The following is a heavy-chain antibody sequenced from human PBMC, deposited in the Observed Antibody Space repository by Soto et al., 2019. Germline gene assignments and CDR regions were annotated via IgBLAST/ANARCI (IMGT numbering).Heavy chain of an antibody. CDR3: AKDLNGSGSFTSYYHYGMDV. J-gene: IGHJ6*02. CDR1: GFTFSNYA. Sequence: EVQMLESGGGLVHPGGSLRLSCAASGFTFSNYAMNWVRQAPGKGLGWVSSISGRGRNTYYADSVKDRLTISIDSSKNTLYLQMNSLRVEDTGVYYFAKDLNGSGSFTSYYHYGMDVWGQGTTVTVSS. CDR2: ISGRGRNT. D-gene: IGHD3-10*01. V-gene: IGHV3-23*01.